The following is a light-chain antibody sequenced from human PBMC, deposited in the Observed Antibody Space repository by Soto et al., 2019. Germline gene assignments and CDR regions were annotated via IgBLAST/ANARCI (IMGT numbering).Light chain of an antibody. V-gene: IGKV1-9*01. CDR1: QGISSY. J-gene: IGKJ4*01. Sequence: DIQLTQSPSFLSASVGDRVTITCRASQGISSYLAWYQLNPGKAPKRLISGASTLQSGVPSRFGGSGSGTEFTLTISSLQPEDFATYYCQQLFSYPLTFGGGTKVEIK. CDR2: GAS. CDR3: QQLFSYPLT.